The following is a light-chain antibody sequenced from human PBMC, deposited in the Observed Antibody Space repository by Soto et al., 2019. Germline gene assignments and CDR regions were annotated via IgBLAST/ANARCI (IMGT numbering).Light chain of an antibody. Sequence: MTQSPPTLSVSPGERATLSCRASQSVGSKLAWYQQRPGQAPRLLIYDASNRATGIPARFSGSGAGTEFSLTISSLQSEDFAVYSCQQYGDWPGAFGGGTKVEIK. CDR1: QSVGSK. CDR2: DAS. V-gene: IGKV3D-15*01. CDR3: QQYGDWPGA. J-gene: IGKJ4*01.